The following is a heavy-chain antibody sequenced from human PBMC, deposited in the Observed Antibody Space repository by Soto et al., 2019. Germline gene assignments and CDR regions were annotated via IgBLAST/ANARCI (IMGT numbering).Heavy chain of an antibody. J-gene: IGHJ4*02. CDR3: ARHTEKGMGRFLEWFPIDY. CDR1: GGSISSYY. D-gene: IGHD3-3*01. V-gene: IGHV4-59*08. CDR2: IYYSGST. Sequence: QVQLQESGPGLVKHSETLSLTCTVSGGSISSYYWSWIRQPPGKGLEWIGYIYYSGSTNYNPSLTSRVTISVDTSKNQFSLKLSSVTAAHTAVYYCARHTEKGMGRFLEWFPIDYWGQGTLVTVSS.